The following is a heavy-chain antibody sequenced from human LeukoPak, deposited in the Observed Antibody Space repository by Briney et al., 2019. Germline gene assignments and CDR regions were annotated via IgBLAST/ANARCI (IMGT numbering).Heavy chain of an antibody. D-gene: IGHD6-13*01. CDR2: INPNSGGT. CDR3: ARDREDAAADYYYYMDV. V-gene: IGHV1-2*02. J-gene: IGHJ6*03. Sequence: GASVKVSCKASGYTFTGYYMHWVRQAPGQGLEWMGWINPNSGGTNYAQKFQGRVTMTRDTSISTAYMELSRLRSDDTAVYYCARDREDAAADYYYYMDVWSKGTTVTVSS. CDR1: GYTFTGYY.